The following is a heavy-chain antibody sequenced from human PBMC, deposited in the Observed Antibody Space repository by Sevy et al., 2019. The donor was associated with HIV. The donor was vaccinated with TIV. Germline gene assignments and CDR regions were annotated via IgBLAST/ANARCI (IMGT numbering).Heavy chain of an antibody. D-gene: IGHD5-18*01. J-gene: IGHJ4*02. CDR1: GFTFSDYY. V-gene: IGHV3-11*06. Sequence: GGSLRLSCTASGFTFSDYYMSWIRQAPGKGLEWVSDISTSSNYIYYADSVKGRFTISRNNAKNSLYLQMNSLRAEDTAVYFCARVRYNYGQHYFDYWGQGTLVTVSS. CDR3: ARVRYNYGQHYFDY. CDR2: ISTSSNYI.